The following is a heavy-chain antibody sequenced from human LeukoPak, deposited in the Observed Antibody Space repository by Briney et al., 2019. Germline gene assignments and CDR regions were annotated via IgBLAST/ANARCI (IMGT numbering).Heavy chain of an antibody. V-gene: IGHV1-18*01. Sequence: ASVKVSCKTSGYRFPTYVITWVRQAPGQGLEWMGWIAPYNGNMNYAQKFQDRVTMTTDTSTSTAYMEVRSLRYDDTAVYYCARGGVGVNWFDPWGQGTLVTVSS. CDR3: ARGGVGVNWFDP. CDR2: IAPYNGNM. J-gene: IGHJ5*02. CDR1: GYRFPTYV. D-gene: IGHD2-8*01.